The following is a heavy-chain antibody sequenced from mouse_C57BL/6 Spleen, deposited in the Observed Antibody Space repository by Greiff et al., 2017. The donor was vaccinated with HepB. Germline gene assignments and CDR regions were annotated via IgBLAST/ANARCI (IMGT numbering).Heavy chain of an antibody. CDR1: GFTFSSYA. CDR3: ARDGLTTVVEPFDY. D-gene: IGHD1-1*01. Sequence: EVKLMESGGGLVKPGGSLKLSCAASGFTFSSYAMSWVRQTPEKRLEWVATISDGGSYTYYPENVKGRFTISRDNAKNNMYLHMSHLKSEDTAMYYCARDGLTTVVEPFDYWGQGTTLTVSS. CDR2: ISDGGSYT. V-gene: IGHV5-4*01. J-gene: IGHJ2*01.